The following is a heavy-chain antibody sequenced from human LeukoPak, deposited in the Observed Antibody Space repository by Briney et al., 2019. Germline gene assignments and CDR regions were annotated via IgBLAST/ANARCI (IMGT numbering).Heavy chain of an antibody. Sequence: PSETLSLTCVVSGGSISSGGYSWNWIRQPPGKGLEWIGYIYNSGTTSYNPSLKSRVTMSVDTSKNQFSLKLSSVTAADTALYYCARGGGWGNWNDAVDYWGQGTLVTVSS. D-gene: IGHD1-1*01. J-gene: IGHJ4*02. CDR2: IYNSGTT. V-gene: IGHV4-30-4*07. CDR3: ARGGGWGNWNDAVDY. CDR1: GGSISSGGYS.